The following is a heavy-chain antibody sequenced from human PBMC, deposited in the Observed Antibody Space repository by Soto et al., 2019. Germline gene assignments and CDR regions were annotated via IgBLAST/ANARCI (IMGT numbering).Heavy chain of an antibody. V-gene: IGHV4-59*01. CDR2: IYYSGST. CDR3: AASSSWSSGWFDP. J-gene: IGHJ5*02. D-gene: IGHD6-13*01. Sequence: SETLSLTCTVSGGSISSYYWSWIRQPPGKGLEWIGYIYYSGSTNYNPSLKSRVTISVDTSKNQFSLKLSSVTAADTAVYYCAASSSWSSGWFDPWGQGTLVTVSS. CDR1: GGSISSYY.